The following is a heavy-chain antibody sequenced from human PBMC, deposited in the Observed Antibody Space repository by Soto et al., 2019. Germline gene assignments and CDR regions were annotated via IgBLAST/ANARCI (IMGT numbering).Heavy chain of an antibody. Sequence: GASVKVSCKASGYAFTSYGISFLRQAPGQALEWMGWISVYNGNTNYAQKLQGRVTMTTDTSTSTAYMELRGLRSDDTAVYYCARDRYYYGSGSYYISWFDPWGQGTLVTVSS. CDR2: ISVYNGNT. CDR1: GYAFTSYG. CDR3: ARDRYYYGSGSYYISWFDP. V-gene: IGHV1-18*04. J-gene: IGHJ5*02. D-gene: IGHD3-10*01.